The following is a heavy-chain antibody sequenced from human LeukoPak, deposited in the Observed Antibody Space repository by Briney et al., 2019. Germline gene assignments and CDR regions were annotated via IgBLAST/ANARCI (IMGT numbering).Heavy chain of an antibody. D-gene: IGHD3-22*01. V-gene: IGHV4-61*02. J-gene: IGHJ4*02. CDR3: ARYYYDSRGLDY. CDR1: GGSISSGSYY. CDR2: IYTSGST. Sequence: SETLSLTCTVSGGSISSGSYYWSWIRQPAGKGLEWIGRIYTSGSTNYNPSLKSRVTISVDTSKNQFSLKLSSVTAADTAVYYCARYYYDSRGLDYWGQGTLVTVSS.